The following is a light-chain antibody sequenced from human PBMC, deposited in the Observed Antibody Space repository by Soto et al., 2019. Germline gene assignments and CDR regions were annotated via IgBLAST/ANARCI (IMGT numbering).Light chain of an antibody. Sequence: EIVMTQSQATLSVSPGERANLSCRASQSVSSNLAWYQQKPGQAPRLLIYGASTRATGIPARFSGSGSGTEITLTISSLQSEDFAVYYCQQYNNWPLTFGGGTKVEIK. V-gene: IGKV3-15*01. CDR2: GAS. CDR1: QSVSSN. CDR3: QQYNNWPLT. J-gene: IGKJ4*01.